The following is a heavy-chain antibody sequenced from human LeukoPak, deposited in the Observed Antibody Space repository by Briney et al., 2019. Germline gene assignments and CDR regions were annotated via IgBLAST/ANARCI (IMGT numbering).Heavy chain of an antibody. CDR3: ARGGWFGEYIYALDAFDI. J-gene: IGHJ3*02. CDR1: GGSISSGGYS. V-gene: IGHV4-30-2*01. Sequence: PSETLSLTCAVSGGSISSGGYSWSWLRQPPGKGLEWIGYIYHSGSTYYNPSLKSRVTISVDRSKNQFPLKLSSVTAADTAVYYCARGGWFGEYIYALDAFDIWGQGTMVTVSS. CDR2: IYHSGST. D-gene: IGHD3-10*01.